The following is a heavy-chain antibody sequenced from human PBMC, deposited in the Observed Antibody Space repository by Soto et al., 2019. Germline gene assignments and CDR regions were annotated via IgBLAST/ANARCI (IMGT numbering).Heavy chain of an antibody. CDR1: GFNFSTYW. CDR2: IKEGGSEK. J-gene: IGHJ5*02. V-gene: IGHV3-7*01. D-gene: IGHD2-2*01. Sequence: LRLSCAGSGFNFSTYWMTWVRQAPGKGLEWVASIKEGGSEKYYVDSVEGRFTISRDNAKNSLYLQMKSLRAEDTAVYYCVRDGHCITTSCYGNWFDPWGQGTPVTVSS. CDR3: VRDGHCITTSCYGNWFDP.